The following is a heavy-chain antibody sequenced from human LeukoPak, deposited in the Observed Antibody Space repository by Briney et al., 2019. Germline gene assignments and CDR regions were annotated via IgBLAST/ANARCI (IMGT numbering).Heavy chain of an antibody. J-gene: IGHJ4*02. V-gene: IGHV6-1*01. Sequence: SQTLSLTCAISGDSVSRNNAAWNWIRQSPSRGLEWLGRTYYRSKWYNDYAESVKSRITINPDTSKNQFSLKPNSVTPEDTAVYYCVREGSSGTFYWGQGTLVTVSS. D-gene: IGHD6-19*01. CDR2: TYYRSKWYN. CDR3: VREGSSGTFY. CDR1: GDSVSRNNAA.